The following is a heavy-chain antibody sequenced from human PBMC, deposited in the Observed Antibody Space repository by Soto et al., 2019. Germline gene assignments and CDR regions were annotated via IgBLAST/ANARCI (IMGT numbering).Heavy chain of an antibody. V-gene: IGHV1-2*04. Sequence: ASVKVSCKASGGTFTGYYMHWVRQAPGQGLEWMGWINPNSGGTNYAQKFQGWVTMTRDTSISTAYMELSRLRSDDTAVYYCARDSTMVRGVIIAYYYYGMDVWGQGTTVTVSS. CDR1: GGTFTGYY. J-gene: IGHJ6*02. CDR2: INPNSGGT. CDR3: ARDSTMVRGVIIAYYYYGMDV. D-gene: IGHD3-10*01.